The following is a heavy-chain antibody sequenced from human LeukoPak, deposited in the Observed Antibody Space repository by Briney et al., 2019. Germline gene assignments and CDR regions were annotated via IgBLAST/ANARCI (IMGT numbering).Heavy chain of an antibody. CDR2: ISWSSGSI. CDR3: AKDSGYYYDSSGYLDY. V-gene: IGHV3-9*01. Sequence: GGSLRLSCAASGFTFDDYAMHWVRQAPGKGLEWVSSISWSSGSIGYADSVKGRFTISRDNTKNSLYLQMNSLRAEDTALYYCAKDSGYYYDSSGYLDYWGQGTLVTVSS. D-gene: IGHD3-22*01. J-gene: IGHJ4*02. CDR1: GFTFDDYA.